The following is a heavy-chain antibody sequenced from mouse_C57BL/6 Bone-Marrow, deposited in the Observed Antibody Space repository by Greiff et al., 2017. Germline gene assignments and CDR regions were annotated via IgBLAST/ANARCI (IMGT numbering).Heavy chain of an antibody. Sequence: EVKLVESEGGLVQPGSSMKLSCTASGFTFSDYYMAWVRPVPEKGLEWVANINYDGSSTYYLDSLKSRFLISSDNAKNILYLHMSSLKSADTATHYSAREKWAYYHAMDYWGQGTAGTVSS. CDR1: GFTFSDYY. CDR2: INYDGSST. J-gene: IGHJ4*01. CDR3: AREKWAYYHAMDY. V-gene: IGHV5-16*01.